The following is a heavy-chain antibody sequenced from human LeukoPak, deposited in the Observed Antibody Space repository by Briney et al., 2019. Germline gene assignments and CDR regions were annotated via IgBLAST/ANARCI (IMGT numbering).Heavy chain of an antibody. CDR2: IIPILGIA. CDR1: GGTFSSYA. CDR3: ARVVLRVRGVIRLDY. Sequence: GASVKVSCKASGGTFSSYAISWVRQAPGQGLEWMGRIIPILGIANYAQKFQGRVTITADKSTSTAYMELSSLRSEDTAVYYCARVVLRVRGVIRLDYWGQGNLVTVFS. V-gene: IGHV1-69*04. J-gene: IGHJ4*02. D-gene: IGHD3-10*01.